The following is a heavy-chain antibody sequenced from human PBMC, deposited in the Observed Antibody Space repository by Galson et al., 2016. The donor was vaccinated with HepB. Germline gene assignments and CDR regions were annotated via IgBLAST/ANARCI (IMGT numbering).Heavy chain of an antibody. CDR1: GFTFSSYS. D-gene: IGHD6-6*01. CDR2: IWYDGNYK. V-gene: IGHV3-33*01. Sequence: SLRLSCAASGFTFSSYSMHWVRQAPGKGLESVAVIWYDGNYKYYADSVKGRFTISRDNSKNTLYLQMNSLRAEDTAVYYCASQLFTSSSVLWAFDIWGQGTMVTVSS. J-gene: IGHJ3*02. CDR3: ASQLFTSSSVLWAFDI.